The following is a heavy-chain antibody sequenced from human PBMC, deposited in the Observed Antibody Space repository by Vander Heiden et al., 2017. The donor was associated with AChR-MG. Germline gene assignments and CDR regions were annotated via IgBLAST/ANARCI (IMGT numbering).Heavy chain of an antibody. J-gene: IGHJ6*03. CDR2: ISGSGGST. Sequence: EVQLLASGGGLVQPGGSLRLSCSASGFTFSSYAMSWVRQAPGKGLEWVSAISGSGGSTYYADSVKGRFTISRDNSKNTLYLQMNSLRAEDTAVYYCAKDVNWNYVGYYYYYMDVWGKGTTVTVSS. D-gene: IGHD1-7*01. CDR3: AKDVNWNYVGYYYYYMDV. V-gene: IGHV3-23*01. CDR1: GFTFSSYA.